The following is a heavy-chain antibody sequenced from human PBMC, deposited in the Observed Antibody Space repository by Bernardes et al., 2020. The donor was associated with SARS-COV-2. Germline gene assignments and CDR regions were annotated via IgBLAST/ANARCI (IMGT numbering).Heavy chain of an antibody. V-gene: IGHV2-5*02. CDR2: IYWDDDK. D-gene: IGHD3-10*01. Sequence: SGPTLVKPTQTLTLTCTFSGFSLTTSGAGVGWIRQPPGKALEWLAVIYWDDDKRYRPSLRDRLTVTKGISENRVVLTMTNMDPVDTATYYCAHRLPSFYGSTFDFWGQGTLVTVSS. J-gene: IGHJ4*02. CDR1: GFSLTTSGAG. CDR3: AHRLPSFYGSTFDF.